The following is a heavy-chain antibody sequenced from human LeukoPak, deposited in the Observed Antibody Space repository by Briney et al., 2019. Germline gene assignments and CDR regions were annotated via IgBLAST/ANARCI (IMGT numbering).Heavy chain of an antibody. CDR2: IYYSGST. D-gene: IGHD6-6*01. J-gene: IGHJ6*03. CDR1: GGSISSSSYY. CDR3: AKIAARLYYYYYYMDV. V-gene: IGHV4-39*01. Sequence: PSETLSLTCTVSGGSISSSSYYWGWIRQPPGKGLEWIGSIYYSGSTYYNPSLKSRVTISVDTSKNQFSLKLSSVTAADTAVYYCAKIAARLYYYYYYMDVWGKGTTVTVSS.